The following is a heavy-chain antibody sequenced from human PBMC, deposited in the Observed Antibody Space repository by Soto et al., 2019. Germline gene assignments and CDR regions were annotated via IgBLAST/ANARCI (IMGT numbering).Heavy chain of an antibody. J-gene: IGHJ6*02. CDR3: ARAKYYYGSGTGRRVYYYYYGMDV. CDR2: INHSGST. D-gene: IGHD3-10*01. Sequence: QVQLQQWGAGLLKPSETLSLTCAVYGGSFSGYYWSWIRQPPGKGLEWIGEINHSGSTNYNPSLKSRVTISVDTSKTQFSLKLSSVTAADTAVYYCARAKYYYGSGTGRRVYYYYYGMDVWGQGTTVTVSS. V-gene: IGHV4-34*01. CDR1: GGSFSGYY.